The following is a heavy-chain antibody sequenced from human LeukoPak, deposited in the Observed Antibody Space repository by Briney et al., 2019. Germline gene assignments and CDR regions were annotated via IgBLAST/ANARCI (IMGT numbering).Heavy chain of an antibody. CDR3: ARDNPRDFWSNFDY. V-gene: IGHV1-69*04. CDR1: GGTFSSYT. CDR2: IIPILGIA. Sequence: SVKVSCKASGGTFSSYTISWVRQAPGQGREWMGRIIPILGIANYAQKFQGRVTITADKSTSTAYMELSSLRSEDTAVYYCARDNPRDFWSNFDYWGQGTLVTVSS. J-gene: IGHJ4*02. D-gene: IGHD3-3*01.